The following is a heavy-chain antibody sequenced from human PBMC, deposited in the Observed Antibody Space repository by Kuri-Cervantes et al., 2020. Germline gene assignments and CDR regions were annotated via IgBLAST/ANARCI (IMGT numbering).Heavy chain of an antibody. D-gene: IGHD1-26*01. V-gene: IGHV3-11*01. CDR1: GFTFSDYY. Sequence: GESLKISCAASGFTFSDYYMSWIRQAPGKGLERVSYISSSGSTIYYADSVKGRFTISRDNAKNSLYLQMNSLRAEDTAVYYCATAGSYYEFVDYWGQGTLVTVSS. CDR2: ISSSGSTI. CDR3: ATAGSYYEFVDY. J-gene: IGHJ4*02.